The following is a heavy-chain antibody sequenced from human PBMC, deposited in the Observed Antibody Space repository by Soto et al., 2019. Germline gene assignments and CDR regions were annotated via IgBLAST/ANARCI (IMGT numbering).Heavy chain of an antibody. CDR2: ISGSGGST. J-gene: IGHJ4*02. CDR1: GFTFSSYA. D-gene: IGHD1-26*01. Sequence: GGSLRLSCAASGFTFSSYAMSWVRQAPGKGLEWVSAISGSGGSTYYADSVKGRFTISRDNSKNTLYLQMNRLRAEDTAVFYCAKDPIVGATDLYYFDYWGQGTLVTVSS. V-gene: IGHV3-23*01. CDR3: AKDPIVGATDLYYFDY.